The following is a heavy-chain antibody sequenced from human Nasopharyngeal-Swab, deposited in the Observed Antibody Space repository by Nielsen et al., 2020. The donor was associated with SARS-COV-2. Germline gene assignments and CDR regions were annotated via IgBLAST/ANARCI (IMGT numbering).Heavy chain of an antibody. CDR1: GFTFDDYA. CDR3: AKVPYSSGWDDAFDI. D-gene: IGHD6-19*01. V-gene: IGHV3-9*01. CDR2: ISWNSGSI. J-gene: IGHJ3*02. Sequence: SLKVSCAASGFTFDDYAMHWVRQAPGKGLEWVSGISWNSGSIGYADSVKGRFTISRDNAKNSLYLQMNSLRAEDTALYYCAKVPYSSGWDDAFDIWGQGTMVTVSS.